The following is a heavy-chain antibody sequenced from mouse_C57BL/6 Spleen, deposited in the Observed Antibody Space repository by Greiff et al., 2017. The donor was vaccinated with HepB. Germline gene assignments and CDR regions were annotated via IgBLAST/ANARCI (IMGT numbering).Heavy chain of an antibody. D-gene: IGHD1-1*01. CDR3: ARPGYYGSSAWFAY. CDR2: ISSGSSTI. J-gene: IGHJ3*01. V-gene: IGHV5-17*01. CDR1: GFTFSDYG. Sequence: VHVKQSGGGLVKPGGSLKLSCAASGFTFSDYGMHWVRQAPEKGLEWVAYISSGSSTIYYADTVKGRFTISRDNAKNTLFLQLTSLRSEDTAMYYCARPGYYGSSAWFAYWGQGTLVTVSA.